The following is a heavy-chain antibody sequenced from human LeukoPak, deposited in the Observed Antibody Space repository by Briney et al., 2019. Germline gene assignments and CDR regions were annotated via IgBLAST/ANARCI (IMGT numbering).Heavy chain of an antibody. D-gene: IGHD5-12*01. J-gene: IGHJ2*01. CDR2: ISWNSGSI. CDR1: GFTFDDYA. V-gene: IGHV3-9*01. CDR3: AKGRLPGWYFDL. Sequence: PGRSLRLSCAASGFTFDDYAMHWVRQAPGKCLEWVSGISWNSGSIGYADSVKGRFTISRDNARNSLYLQMNSLRAEDTALYYCAKGRLPGWYFDLWGRGTLVTVSS.